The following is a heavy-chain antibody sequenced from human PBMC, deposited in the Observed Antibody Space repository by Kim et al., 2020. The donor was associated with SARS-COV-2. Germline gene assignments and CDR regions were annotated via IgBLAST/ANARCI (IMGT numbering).Heavy chain of an antibody. Sequence: RFTIYRDNAKNSLYLQMNSLRAEDTAVYYCARTKRGVTMVRGVIIRLFDYWGQGTLVTVSS. V-gene: IGHV3-11*06. D-gene: IGHD3-10*01. CDR3: ARTKRGVTMVRGVIIRLFDY. J-gene: IGHJ4*02.